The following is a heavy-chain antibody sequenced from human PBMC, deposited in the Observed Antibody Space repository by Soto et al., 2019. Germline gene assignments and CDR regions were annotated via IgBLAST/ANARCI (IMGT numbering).Heavy chain of an antibody. CDR3: ASGPYDFWSGPYYYYYYMDV. CDR2: IYYSGST. CDR1: GGSISSYY. V-gene: IGHV4-59*01. J-gene: IGHJ6*03. Sequence: SETLSLTCTVSGGSISSYYWSWIRQPPGKGLEWIGYIYYSGSTNYNPSLKSRVTISVDTSRNQFSLKLSSVTAADTAVYYCASGPYDFWSGPYYYYYYMDVWGKGTTVTVSS. D-gene: IGHD3-3*01.